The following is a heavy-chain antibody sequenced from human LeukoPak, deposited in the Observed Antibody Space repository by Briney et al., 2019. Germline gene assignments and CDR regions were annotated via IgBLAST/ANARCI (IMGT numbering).Heavy chain of an antibody. J-gene: IGHJ3*02. CDR2: IYYSGST. CDR1: GGSISSYY. Sequence: PSETLSLTCTVSGGSISSYYWSWIRQSPGKGLEWIGYIYYSGSTNYNPSLKSRVTISVDTSKNQFSLKLSSVTAADTAVYYCARESNWYYYNSSGYRDAFDIWGQGTMVTVSS. V-gene: IGHV4-59*01. CDR3: ARESNWYYYNSSGYRDAFDI. D-gene: IGHD3-22*01.